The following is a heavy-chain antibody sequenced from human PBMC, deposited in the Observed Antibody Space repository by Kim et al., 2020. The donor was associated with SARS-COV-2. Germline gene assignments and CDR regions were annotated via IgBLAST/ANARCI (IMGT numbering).Heavy chain of an antibody. J-gene: IGHJ6*02. CDR3: AGAYGSGTYSSYYGMDV. CDR2: INSDGSST. Sequence: GGSLRLSCEASGFTFSRYWMYWVRQAPGKGLVWLSRINSDGSSTSYVDSVKGRFTISRDNAKNTVYLQLNSLRAEDTAVYYCAGAYGSGTYSSYYGMDVWGQGTTVTVSS. D-gene: IGHD3-10*01. V-gene: IGHV3-74*01. CDR1: GFTFSRYW.